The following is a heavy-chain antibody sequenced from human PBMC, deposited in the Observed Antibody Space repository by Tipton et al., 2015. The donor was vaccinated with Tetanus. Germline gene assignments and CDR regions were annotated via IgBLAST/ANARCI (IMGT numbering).Heavy chain of an antibody. Sequence: SLRLSCAASGFNFLDYGMHWVRQVPGKGLEWVAFVWHDGRSEYCADSVKGRFTISRDNSKDTVYLQMNSLRAEDSAVYYCVRIQEGLAFDIWGQGTMVSVSS. CDR1: GFNFLDYG. V-gene: IGHV3-33*01. CDR3: VRIQEGLAFDI. CDR2: VWHDGRSE. J-gene: IGHJ3*02.